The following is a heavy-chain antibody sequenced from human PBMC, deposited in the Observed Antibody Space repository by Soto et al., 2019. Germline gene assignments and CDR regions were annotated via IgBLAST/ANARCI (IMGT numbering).Heavy chain of an antibody. V-gene: IGHV4-59*04. CDR3: ATHPPYGPLDH. CDR2: IYYSEST. D-gene: IGHD4-17*01. CDR1: GGSISSYY. Sequence: PSQTLSLTCTVSGGSISSYYWNWIRQPPGKGLEWIGNIYYSESTYYNPSLKSRVTISVDTSKNQFSLRLTSVTAADTAVYYCATHPPYGPLDHWGQGTLVTVSS. J-gene: IGHJ4*02.